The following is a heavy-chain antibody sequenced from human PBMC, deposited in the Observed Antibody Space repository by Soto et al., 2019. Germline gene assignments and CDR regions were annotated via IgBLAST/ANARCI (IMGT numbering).Heavy chain of an antibody. D-gene: IGHD2-2*01. CDR2: IKQDGSEK. CDR3: ARFIVPAPSKLFDY. J-gene: IGHJ4*02. CDR1: GFTFSSYW. Sequence: PGGSLRLSCAASGFTFSSYWMSWVRQAPGKGLEWVANIKQDGSEKYYVDSVKGRFTISRDNAKNSLYLQMNSLRAEDTAVYYCARFIVPAPSKLFDYWGQGTLVTVSS. V-gene: IGHV3-7*01.